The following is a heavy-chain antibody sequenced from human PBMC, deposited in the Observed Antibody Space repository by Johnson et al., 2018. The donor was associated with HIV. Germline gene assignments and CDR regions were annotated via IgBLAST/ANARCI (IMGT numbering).Heavy chain of an antibody. CDR1: GFTFSSYD. J-gene: IGHJ3*02. CDR3: AREWGGKWNMAFDI. CDR2: IGTAGDT. Sequence: VQLVESGGGLVQPGGSLRLSCAASGFTFSSYDMHWVRQATGKGLEWVSAIGTAGDTYYPDSVKGRFTISRDNSKNTLFLQMNSLRPEDTAVYYCAREWGGKWNMAFDIWGQGTMVTVSS. D-gene: IGHD2/OR15-2a*01. V-gene: IGHV3-13*01.